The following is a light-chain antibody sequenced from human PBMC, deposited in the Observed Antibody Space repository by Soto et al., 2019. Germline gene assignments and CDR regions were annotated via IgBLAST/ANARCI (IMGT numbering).Light chain of an antibody. CDR3: QQYYRVYT. Sequence: DIVMTQSPDSLAVSLGERATINCKSSQSVLYSSNNKNYLAWYQQKPGQPPKLLIYWASTRESGVPDRFSCSGSGTDFTLTISSLQAEDVAVYYCQQYYRVYTFGQGTKLEIK. CDR1: QSVLYSSNNKNY. J-gene: IGKJ2*01. CDR2: WAS. V-gene: IGKV4-1*01.